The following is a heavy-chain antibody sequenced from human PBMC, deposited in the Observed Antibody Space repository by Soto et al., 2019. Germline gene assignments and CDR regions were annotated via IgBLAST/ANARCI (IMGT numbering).Heavy chain of an antibody. CDR1: GFTFSSYG. Sequence: ESGGGVVQPGRSLRLSCAASGFTFSSYGMHWVRQAPGKGLEWVAVIWYDGSNKYYADSVKGRFTISRDNSKNTLYLQMNSLRAEDTAVYYCARDPAHSSGWYEEDYWGQGTLVTVSS. D-gene: IGHD6-19*01. CDR2: IWYDGSNK. CDR3: ARDPAHSSGWYEEDY. V-gene: IGHV3-33*01. J-gene: IGHJ4*02.